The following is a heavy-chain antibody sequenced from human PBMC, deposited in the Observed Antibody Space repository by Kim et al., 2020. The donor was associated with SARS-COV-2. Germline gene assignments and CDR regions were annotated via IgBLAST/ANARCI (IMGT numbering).Heavy chain of an antibody. Sequence: SGGTNCAQKFQGRVTMTRDTSISTAYMELSRLRSDDTAVYYCASRGGMDVWGQGTTVTVSS. CDR3: ASRGGMDV. J-gene: IGHJ6*02. D-gene: IGHD3-10*01. CDR2: SGGT. V-gene: IGHV1-2*02.